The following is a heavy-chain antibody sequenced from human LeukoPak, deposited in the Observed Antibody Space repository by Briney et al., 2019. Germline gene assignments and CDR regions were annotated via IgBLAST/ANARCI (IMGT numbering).Heavy chain of an antibody. J-gene: IGHJ3*02. Sequence: PGGSLRLSCAASGFTFSSYSMNWVRQAPGKGLEWVSSISSSSSYIYYADSVKGRFTISRDNAKNSLYLQMNSLRAEDTAVYYCARDSDGGGELGDAFDIWGQGTMVTVSS. CDR2: ISSSSSYI. CDR1: GFTFSSYS. CDR3: ARDSDGGGELGDAFDI. V-gene: IGHV3-21*01. D-gene: IGHD1-26*01.